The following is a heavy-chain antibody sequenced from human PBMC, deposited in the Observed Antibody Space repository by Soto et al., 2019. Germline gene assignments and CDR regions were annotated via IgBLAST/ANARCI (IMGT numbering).Heavy chain of an antibody. CDR2: IKGDESST. CDR3: AIGLLGNYGMAV. J-gene: IGHJ6*02. V-gene: IGHV3-74*01. CDR1: GFTFSSYW. D-gene: IGHD2-21*02. Sequence: EVQLVESGGGLVQPGGSLRLSCAASGFTFSSYWMHWVRQAPGKGLVWVSRIKGDESSTNYADFVKGRFTISRDNAKNTLYLQMNSLRAEDTAVYYCAIGLLGNYGMAVWGQGTTVTVSS.